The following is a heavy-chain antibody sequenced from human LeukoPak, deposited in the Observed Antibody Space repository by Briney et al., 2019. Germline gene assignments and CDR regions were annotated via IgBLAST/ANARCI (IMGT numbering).Heavy chain of an antibody. J-gene: IGHJ4*02. CDR2: ISGSSIYI. CDR3: ARDPTYYDSSGYYYDY. V-gene: IGHV3-21*01. CDR1: GFTFSSYW. D-gene: IGHD3-22*01. Sequence: GGSLRLSCAASGFTFSSYWMSWVRQAPGKGLEWVSSISGSSIYIYYADSVKGRFTISRDNAKNSLYLQMNSLRAEDTAVYYCARDPTYYDSSGYYYDYWGQGTLVTVSS.